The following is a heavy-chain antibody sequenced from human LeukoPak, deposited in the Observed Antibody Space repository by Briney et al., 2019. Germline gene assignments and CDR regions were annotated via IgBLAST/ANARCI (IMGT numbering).Heavy chain of an antibody. V-gene: IGHV3-21*01. CDR1: GFTFSSYS. CDR3: ARVKVGSTYWFDP. J-gene: IGHJ5*02. Sequence: PGGSLRLSCAASGFTFSSYSMNWVRQAPGKGLEWVSSISSSSSYIYYADSVKGRFTISRDNAKNSLYLQMNSLRAEDTAVYYCARVKVGSTYWFDPWGQGTPVTVSS. CDR2: ISSSSSYI. D-gene: IGHD1-26*01.